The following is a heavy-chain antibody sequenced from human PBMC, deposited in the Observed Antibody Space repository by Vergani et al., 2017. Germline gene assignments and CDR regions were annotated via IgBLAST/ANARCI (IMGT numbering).Heavy chain of an antibody. CDR2: IRFDGSNK. D-gene: IGHD3-10*01. CDR1: GLTFSTCG. Sequence: QVQLVESGGGVVQPGGSLRLSCAASGLTFSTCGMHLVRQAPGKGLEWVAFIRFDGSNKYYGDSVNGRFIISRDNSKNTVDLRMNSLRTDDTAIYYCAKDRPTNMCRGAYGMDVWGQGTTVTVSS. J-gene: IGHJ6*02. CDR3: AKDRPTNMCRGAYGMDV. V-gene: IGHV3-30*02.